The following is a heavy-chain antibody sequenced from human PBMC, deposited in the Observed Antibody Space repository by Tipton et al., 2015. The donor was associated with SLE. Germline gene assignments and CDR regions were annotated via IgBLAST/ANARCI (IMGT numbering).Heavy chain of an antibody. D-gene: IGHD3-10*01. J-gene: IGHJ4*02. CDR2: ISGSGGST. CDR1: GFTFSSYA. Sequence: SLRLSCAASGFTFSSYAMSWVRQAPGKGLEWVSAISGSGGSTYYADSVKGRFTISRDNSKNTLYLQMNSLRAEDTAVYYCARDYEFGGHFDYWGQGTLVTVSS. V-gene: IGHV3-23*01. CDR3: ARDYEFGGHFDY.